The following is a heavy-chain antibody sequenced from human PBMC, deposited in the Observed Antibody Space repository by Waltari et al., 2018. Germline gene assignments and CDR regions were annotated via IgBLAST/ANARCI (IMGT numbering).Heavy chain of an antibody. J-gene: IGHJ4*02. D-gene: IGHD6-13*01. CDR1: GGTFSSYA. CDR2: TTPIFGTA. V-gene: IGHV1-69*13. CDR3: AREGAGYSSSWYFDY. Sequence: QVQLVQSGAEVKKPGSSVKVSCKASGGTFSSYAIGWVRHAPGQGLEGMGGTTPIFGTANYAQKFQGRVTITGDESTSTAYMELSSLRSEDTAVYYCAREGAGYSSSWYFDYWGQGTLVTVSS.